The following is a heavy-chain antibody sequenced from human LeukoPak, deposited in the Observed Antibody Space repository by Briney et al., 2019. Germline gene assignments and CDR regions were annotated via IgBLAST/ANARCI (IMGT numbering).Heavy chain of an antibody. CDR3: ARSRTVQQLRYNWFDP. CDR2: INTNTGNP. V-gene: IGHV7-4-1*02. Sequence: ASVKVSCKASGYTFTSYAMNWVRQAPGQGLEWMGWINTNTGNPTYAQGFTGRFVFSLDTSVSTAYLQISSLKAEDTAVYYCARSRTVQQLRYNWFDPWGQGTLVTVSS. D-gene: IGHD6-13*01. J-gene: IGHJ5*02. CDR1: GYTFTSYA.